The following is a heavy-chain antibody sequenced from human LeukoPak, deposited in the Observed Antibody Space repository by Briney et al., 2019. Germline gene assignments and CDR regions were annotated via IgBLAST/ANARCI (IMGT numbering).Heavy chain of an antibody. Sequence: PGGSLRLSCAASGFTFSSYAMSSVRQARGKWRDWVSSISGSGGSTYYADSVKGRFTISRDNFKITVYLQMNSLRAEDTAVYYCAREEHDFWSGSQYYFDYWGQGTLVTVSS. CDR3: AREEHDFWSGSQYYFDY. J-gene: IGHJ4*02. D-gene: IGHD3-3*01. V-gene: IGHV3-23*01. CDR1: GFTFSSYA. CDR2: ISGSGGST.